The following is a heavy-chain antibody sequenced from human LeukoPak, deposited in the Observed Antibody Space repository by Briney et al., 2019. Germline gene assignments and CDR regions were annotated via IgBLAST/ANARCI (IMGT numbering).Heavy chain of an antibody. CDR2: IFYTGRT. CDR3: ARLLDNDSSGHPDTFDM. Sequence: PSETLSLNCTVPDGSISGHYWSWIRQPPGKGLEWIGYIFYTGRTRYNPSLQSRVTISLDTSKSHFSLKLTSVTAADTAAYYCARLLDNDSSGHPDTFDMWGQGTMVTVSS. D-gene: IGHD3-22*01. J-gene: IGHJ3*02. V-gene: IGHV4-59*11. CDR1: DGSISGHY.